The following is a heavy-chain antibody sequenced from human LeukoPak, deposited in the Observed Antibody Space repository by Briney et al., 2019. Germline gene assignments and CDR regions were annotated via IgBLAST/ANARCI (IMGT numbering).Heavy chain of an antibody. CDR3: ALAGTNYYYYMDV. CDR2: IKQDGSEK. V-gene: IGHV3-7*01. J-gene: IGHJ6*03. Sequence: PGGSLRVSCAASGFTFSSYWMSWVRQAPGKGLEWVANIKQDGSEKYYVDSVKGRFTISRDNAKNSLYLQMNSLRAEDTAVYYCALAGTNYYYYMDVWGKGTTVTVSS. D-gene: IGHD6-19*01. CDR1: GFTFSSYW.